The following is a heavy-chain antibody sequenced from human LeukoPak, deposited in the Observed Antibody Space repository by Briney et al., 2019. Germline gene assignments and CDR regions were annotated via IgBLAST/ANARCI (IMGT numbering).Heavy chain of an antibody. CDR2: ISGSGDRT. V-gene: IGHV3-23*01. D-gene: IGHD3-3*02. Sequence: GGSLRLSCAASGFTLSSYVMSWVRQAPGKGLEIVSAISGSGDRTYYADSVKGWFTMSRDNSKNTLYLQMNSLRAEDTAVYYCARDSTGYWYFDLWGRGTLVSVSS. CDR1: GFTLSSYV. CDR3: ARDSTGYWYFDL. J-gene: IGHJ2*01.